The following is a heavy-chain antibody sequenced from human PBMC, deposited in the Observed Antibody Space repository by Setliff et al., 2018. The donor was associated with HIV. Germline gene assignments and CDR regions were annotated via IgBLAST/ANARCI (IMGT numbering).Heavy chain of an antibody. Sequence: PSETLSLTCAVYDGSFSGYYWSWIRQPPGKGLEWIGEIDHSGSTNYNPSLKSRVTISVDTSKKQFSLRLSSVTAADTAVYYCARERSLITNRRYFDSWGQGTLVTVSS. CDR2: IDHSGST. V-gene: IGHV4-34*01. D-gene: IGHD1-1*01. CDR3: ARERSLITNRRYFDS. CDR1: DGSFSGYY. J-gene: IGHJ4*02.